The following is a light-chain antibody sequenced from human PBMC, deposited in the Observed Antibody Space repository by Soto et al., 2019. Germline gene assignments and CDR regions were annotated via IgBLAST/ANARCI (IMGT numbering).Light chain of an antibody. J-gene: IGKJ1*01. V-gene: IGKV1-5*01. CDR2: DAS. Sequence: DIQMSQSPSTPSASVGDRLTITCRASQNIETGLAWYQQKPGKAPNLLIYDASSLESGVSSRFSGRGSGTEFTLTMSSLQPDDFATYYCQHYYSYSGTFGQGTTVEVK. CDR1: QNIETG. CDR3: QHYYSYSGT.